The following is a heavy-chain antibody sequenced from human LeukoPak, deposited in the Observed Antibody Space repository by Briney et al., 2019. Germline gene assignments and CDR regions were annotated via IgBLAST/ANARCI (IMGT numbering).Heavy chain of an antibody. CDR1: GGSISSYY. J-gene: IGHJ3*02. CDR3: AGGYYDILTGYYSRDAFDI. V-gene: IGHV4-59*08. CDR2: IYYSGST. D-gene: IGHD3-9*01. Sequence: SETLSLTCTVSGGSISSYYWSWIRQPPGKGLEWIGYIYYSGSTNYNPSLKSRVTISVDTSKNQFSLKLSSVTAAGTAVYYCAGGYYDILTGYYSRDAFDIWGQGTMVTVSS.